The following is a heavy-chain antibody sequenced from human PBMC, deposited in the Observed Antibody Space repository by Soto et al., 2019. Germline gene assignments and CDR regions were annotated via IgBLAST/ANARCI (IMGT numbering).Heavy chain of an antibody. J-gene: IGHJ5*02. CDR1: GDSVSSNSAA. D-gene: IGHD3-9*01. Sequence: QVQLQQSGPGLVKPSQTLSLTCAISGDSVSSNSAAWNWIRQSPSRGLEWLGRTYYRSKWYNDYAVSVKSRITLNPDTSKHQFSLQLNSVTPEDTAVYYCARERNYDILTGYYQGDWFDPWGQGTLVTVSS. CDR3: ARERNYDILTGYYQGDWFDP. CDR2: TYYRSKWYN. V-gene: IGHV6-1*01.